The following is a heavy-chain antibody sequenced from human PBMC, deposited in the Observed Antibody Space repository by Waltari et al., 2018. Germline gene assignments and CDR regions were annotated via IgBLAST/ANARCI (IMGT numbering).Heavy chain of an antibody. Sequence: VQLQQWGAGLLKPSETLSPTCAVYGGSFSGYYWSWLRPPPGKGVECMCEDNDDGRSTYNPARKSRVTIAIDTSKTHFCLRLTSVTAGDTAVNYCARGKYGSGCSCPDYWGQGTLVTVSS. CDR2: DNDDGRS. CDR3: ARGKYGSGCSCPDY. V-gene: IGHV4-34*01. J-gene: IGHJ4*02. D-gene: IGHD2-15*01. CDR1: GGSFSGYY.